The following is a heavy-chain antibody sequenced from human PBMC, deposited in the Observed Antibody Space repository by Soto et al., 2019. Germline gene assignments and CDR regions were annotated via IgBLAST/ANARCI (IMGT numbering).Heavy chain of an antibody. J-gene: IGHJ4*02. CDR2: ISYDGSNK. V-gene: IGHV3-30*18. CDR1: GFTFSSYG. CDR3: AKDHLAAARYSEFDY. Sequence: QVQLVESGGGVVQPGRSLRLSCAASGFTFSSYGMHWVRQAPGKGLEWVAVISYDGSNKYYADSVKGRFTISRDNSKNTLYLQMNSLRAEDTAVYYCAKDHLAAARYSEFDYWGQGTLVTASS. D-gene: IGHD6-13*01.